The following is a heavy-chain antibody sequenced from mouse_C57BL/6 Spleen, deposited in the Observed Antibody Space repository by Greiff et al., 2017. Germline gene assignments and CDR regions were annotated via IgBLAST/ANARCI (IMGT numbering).Heavy chain of an antibody. J-gene: IGHJ4*01. D-gene: IGHD2-4*01. CDR3: ARGDYDGYYYAMDY. Sequence: VQRVESGAELARPGASVKMSCKASGYTFTSYTMHWVKQRPGQGLEWIGYINPSSGYTKYNQKFKDKATLTADKSSSTAYMQLSSLTSEDSAVYYCARGDYDGYYYAMDYWGQGTSVTVSS. CDR1: GYTFTSYT. CDR2: INPSSGYT. V-gene: IGHV1-4*01.